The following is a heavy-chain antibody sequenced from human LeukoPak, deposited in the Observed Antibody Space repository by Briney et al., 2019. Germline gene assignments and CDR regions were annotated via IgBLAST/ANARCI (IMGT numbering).Heavy chain of an antibody. CDR3: ARVRPNWNDGTFDY. D-gene: IGHD1-1*01. CDR1: GASITNYY. J-gene: IGHJ4*02. CDR2: IYPSGST. Sequence: SETLSLTCTVSGASITNYYWSWIRQSAGKGLEWIGRIYPSGSTHSNPSLKSRVTMSLDTSKNQFSLGLSSVTAADTAVYYCARVRPNWNDGTFDYWDQGTLVTVSS. V-gene: IGHV4-4*07.